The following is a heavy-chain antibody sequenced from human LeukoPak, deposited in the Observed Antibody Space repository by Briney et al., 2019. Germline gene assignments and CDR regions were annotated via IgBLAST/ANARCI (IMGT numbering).Heavy chain of an antibody. CDR2: ISSTSNNI. V-gene: IGHV3-21*01. CDR3: VRGDNRES. Sequence: GCLRLSCAASGFTFSTSTMNWVRQAPGKGLEWVASISSTSNNIHYADSGKGRFTISRDNAENSLFLQMNSLRAEDTAVYYCVRGDNRESWGQGTLVTVFS. J-gene: IGHJ5*02. CDR1: GFTFSTST. D-gene: IGHD1-14*01.